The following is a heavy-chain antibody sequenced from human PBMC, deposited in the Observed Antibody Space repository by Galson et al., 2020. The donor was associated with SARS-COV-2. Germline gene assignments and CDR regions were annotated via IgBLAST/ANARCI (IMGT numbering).Heavy chain of an antibody. CDR2: INPNSGGT. Sequence: ASVKVSCKASGYTFTGYYMHWVRQAPGQGLEWMGWINPNSGGTNYAQKFQGRVTMTRDTSISTAYMELSRLRSDDTAVYYCAREYLVGATLDQYYFDDWGQGTLVTVSS. D-gene: IGHD1-26*01. V-gene: IGHV1-2*02. CDR3: AREYLVGATLDQYYFDD. J-gene: IGHJ4*02. CDR1: GYTFTGYY.